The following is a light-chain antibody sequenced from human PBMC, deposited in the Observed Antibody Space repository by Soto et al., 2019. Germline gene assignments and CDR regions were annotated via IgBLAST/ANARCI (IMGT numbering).Light chain of an antibody. J-gene: IGLJ2*01. Sequence: QSVLTQPPSVSGAPGQRVTISCTGSSSDIGAGYDVHWYQQFPGTAPKLLIYGNNNRPSGVPDRFSGSKSGTSASLAITGLRAEDEADYYCQSYDSSLRDVVFGGGTKLTVL. CDR3: QSYDSSLRDVV. CDR1: SSDIGAGYD. CDR2: GNN. V-gene: IGLV1-40*01.